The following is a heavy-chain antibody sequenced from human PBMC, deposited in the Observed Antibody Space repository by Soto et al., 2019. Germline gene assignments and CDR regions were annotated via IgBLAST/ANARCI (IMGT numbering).Heavy chain of an antibody. V-gene: IGHV1-69*01. Sequence: QVPLVQSGAEVKKPGSSVKVSCKASGGTFGRYTLCWVRQAPGQGLEWMGEITPFLGTANSAQKFQGRVTITADESTGTAYMELGSLRSEDTAVYYCARTHFYETGGVFDDFDYWGQGTLVTVSS. CDR3: ARTHFYETGGVFDDFDY. CDR1: GGTFGRYT. CDR2: ITPFLGTA. D-gene: IGHD3-22*01. J-gene: IGHJ4*02.